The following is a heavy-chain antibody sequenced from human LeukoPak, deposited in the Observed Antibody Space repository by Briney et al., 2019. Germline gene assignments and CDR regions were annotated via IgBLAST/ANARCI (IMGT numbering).Heavy chain of an antibody. D-gene: IGHD3-3*01. CDR3: ARMSITIFGVVPNWFDP. CDR1: GYTFTSYG. Sequence: ASVTVSCKASGYTFTSYGISWVRQAPGQGLEWMGWISAYNGNTNYAQKLQGRVTMTTDTSTSTAYMELRSLRSDDTAVYYCARMSITIFGVVPNWFDPWGQGTLVTVSS. J-gene: IGHJ5*02. V-gene: IGHV1-18*01. CDR2: ISAYNGNT.